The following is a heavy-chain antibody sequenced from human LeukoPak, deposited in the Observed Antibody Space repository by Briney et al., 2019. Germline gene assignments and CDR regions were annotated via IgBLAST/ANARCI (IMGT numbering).Heavy chain of an antibody. D-gene: IGHD2-21*01. CDR1: GFTFSTYS. J-gene: IGHJ4*02. Sequence: GGSLRLSCAASGFTFSTYSMNWVRQAPGKGLEWFSYISSRSNTIYYADSVKGRFTISRDNAKTSLYLQMNSLRAEDTAVYYCARDCSGGDCNYFGLDYWGQGTVVTVSS. V-gene: IGHV3-48*04. CDR3: ARDCSGGDCNYFGLDY. CDR2: ISSRSNTI.